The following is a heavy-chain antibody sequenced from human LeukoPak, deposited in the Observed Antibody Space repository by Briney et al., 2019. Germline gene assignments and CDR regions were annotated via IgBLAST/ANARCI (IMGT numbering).Heavy chain of an antibody. J-gene: IGHJ4*02. CDR2: ISGSGGST. CDR1: RFTFSNYA. D-gene: IGHD2/OR15-2a*01. Sequence: PGGSLRLSCAASRFTFSNYAMSWVRQAPGKGLEWVSAISGSGGSTYYGDSVKGRFTISRDNSKNTLYLQMNSLRPEDTALYYCAKDLYASLNWGQGTLVTVSS. CDR3: AKDLYASLN. V-gene: IGHV3-23*01.